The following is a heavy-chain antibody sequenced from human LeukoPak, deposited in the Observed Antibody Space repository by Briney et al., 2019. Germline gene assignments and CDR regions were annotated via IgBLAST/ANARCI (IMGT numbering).Heavy chain of an antibody. CDR2: ISGSGGST. J-gene: IGHJ6*02. V-gene: IGHV3-23*01. CDR1: GFTFSSYA. D-gene: IGHD2-2*01. CDR3: AKDYCSTSRRSRLRYYYYYGMDG. Sequence: PGGSLRLSCAASGFTFSSYAMSWVRQAPGKGLEWVSAISGSGGSTYYADSVKGRFTISRDNSKNTLYLQMNSLRAEDTAVYYCAKDYCSTSRRSRLRYYYYYGMDGWGQGPRSPSP.